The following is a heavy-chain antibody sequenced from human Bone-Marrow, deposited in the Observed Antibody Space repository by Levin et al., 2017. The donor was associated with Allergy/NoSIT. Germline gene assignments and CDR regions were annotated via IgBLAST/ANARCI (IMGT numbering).Heavy chain of an antibody. J-gene: IGHJ5*02. CDR2: IYHSGST. CDR3: ARRNVLAPGEDWFDP. D-gene: IGHD7-27*01. CDR1: DDSIRSSNW. Sequence: LSQTPSLPCGVSDDSIRSSNWWTWVRQPPGKGLEWIGEIYHSGSTNYNPSLKSRVTISVEKSKNQFSLKLSSVTAADTAVYYCARRNVLAPGEDWFDPWGQGILVTVSS. V-gene: IGHV4-4*02.